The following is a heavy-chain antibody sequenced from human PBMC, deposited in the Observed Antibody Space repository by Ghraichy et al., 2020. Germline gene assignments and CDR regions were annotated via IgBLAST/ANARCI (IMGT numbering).Heavy chain of an antibody. Sequence: GGSLRLSCVVSGLTFSNFAMAWVRQAPGKGLEWVSTISGSGGSIWYADSGKGRFIISRDNSRSTFYLQMNSLRAEDTAVYYCAKGKGSGSYVNWSFNIWGRGTPVTVSP. J-gene: IGHJ2*01. D-gene: IGHD1-26*01. CDR1: GLTFSNFA. CDR2: ISGSGGSI. V-gene: IGHV3-23*01. CDR3: AKGKGSGSYVNWSFNI.